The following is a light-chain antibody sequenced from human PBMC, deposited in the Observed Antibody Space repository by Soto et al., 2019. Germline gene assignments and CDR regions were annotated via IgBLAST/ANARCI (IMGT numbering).Light chain of an antibody. CDR3: CSFAGLNTLL. CDR2: EGS. Sequence: QSALTQPASVSGSPGQSITISCTGTSSDVGSYNLVSWYQQHPGKAPKLMIYEGSKRPSGVSNRFSGSKSGNTASLTISGLQDEDEADYYCCSFAGLNTLLFGGGTQLTVL. V-gene: IGLV2-23*01. CDR1: SSDVGSYNL. J-gene: IGLJ2*01.